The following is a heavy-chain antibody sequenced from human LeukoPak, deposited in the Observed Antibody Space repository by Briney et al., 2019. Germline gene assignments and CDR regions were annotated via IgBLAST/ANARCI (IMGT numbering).Heavy chain of an antibody. CDR3: ARDPYSGNYGNYYYYYMDV. J-gene: IGHJ6*03. CDR1: GFTFSSYS. CDR2: ITSSGTYM. D-gene: IGHD1-26*01. V-gene: IGHV3-21*01. Sequence: GRSLRLSCAASGFTFSSYSMHWVRQAPGKALEWVSSITSSGTYMFYADSVKGRFTISRDNAKNSLYLQMNSLGPEDTAVYYCARDPYSGNYGNYYYYYMDVWGKGTTVTVSS.